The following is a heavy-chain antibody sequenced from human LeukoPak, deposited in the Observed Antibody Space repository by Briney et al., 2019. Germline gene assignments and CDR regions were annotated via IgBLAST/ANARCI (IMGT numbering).Heavy chain of an antibody. CDR2: INHSGST. V-gene: IGHV4-34*01. CDR1: GGSFSGYY. D-gene: IGHD2-21*02. Sequence: SETLSLTCAVYGGSFSGYYWSWIRQPPGKGLEWIGEINHSGSTNYNPSLKSRVTISVDTSKNQFSLKLSSVTAADTAVYYCARLLGDSRKWIDYWGQGTLVTVSS. J-gene: IGHJ4*02. CDR3: ARLLGDSRKWIDY.